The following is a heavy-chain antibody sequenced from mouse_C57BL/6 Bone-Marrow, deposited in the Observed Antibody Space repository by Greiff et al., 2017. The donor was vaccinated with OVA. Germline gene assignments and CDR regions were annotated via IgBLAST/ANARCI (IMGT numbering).Heavy chain of an antibody. Sequence: VKLVESGAELVRPGASVTLSCKASGYTFTDYEMHWVKQTPVHGLEWIGAIDPETGGTAYNQKFKGKAILTADKSSSTAYMELRSLTSEDSAVYYCTRSWARAYWGQGTLVTVSA. CDR1: GYTFTDYE. CDR2: IDPETGGT. CDR3: TRSWARAY. J-gene: IGHJ3*01. V-gene: IGHV1-15*01.